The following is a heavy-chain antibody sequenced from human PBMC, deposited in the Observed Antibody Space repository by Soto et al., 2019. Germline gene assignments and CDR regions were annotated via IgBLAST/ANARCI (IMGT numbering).Heavy chain of an antibody. J-gene: IGHJ6*03. CDR2: TYYRSRWYN. CDR3: AGTTSHQWYYMDV. CDR1: GDSVSSNSAA. D-gene: IGHD1-7*01. Sequence: QVQLQESGPGLVKPSQTLSLPCAISGDSVSSNSAAWNWIRLSPSRGLEWLARTYYRSRWYNDYAVSVRSRITVNPDTSKNQFCLQLTSVTPEETAVYYCAGTTSHQWYYMDVWGKGTTVTVSS. V-gene: IGHV6-1*01.